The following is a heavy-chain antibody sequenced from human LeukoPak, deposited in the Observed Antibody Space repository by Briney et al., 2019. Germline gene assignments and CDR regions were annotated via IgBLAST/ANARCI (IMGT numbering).Heavy chain of an antibody. V-gene: IGHV3-21*01. CDR2: ISSTGSYI. J-gene: IGHJ6*03. D-gene: IGHD1-14*01. CDR3: ARVGPWVNPDYYYHYMDV. Sequence: GGSLRLSCAASRFTFSSYSMNWVRQAPGKGLEWVSSISSTGSYIYYADSVKGRFTISRDNAKNSVHLQMNSLRAEDTAVYYCARVGPWVNPDYYYHYMDVWGKGTTVTVSS. CDR1: RFTFSSYS.